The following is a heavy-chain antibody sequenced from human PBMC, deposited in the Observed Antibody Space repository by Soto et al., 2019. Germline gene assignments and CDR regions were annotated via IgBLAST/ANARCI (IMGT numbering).Heavy chain of an antibody. CDR1: GFTFSSYS. J-gene: IGHJ4*02. D-gene: IGHD4-17*01. V-gene: IGHV3-21*01. CDR2: ISSSSSYI. Sequence: PGGSLRLSCAASGFTFSSYSMNWVRQAPGKGLEWVSSISSSSSYIYYADSVKGRFTISRDNAKNSLYLQMNSLRAEDTAVYYCARDLIGSVATTANSDYWGQGTLVTVSS. CDR3: ARDLIGSVATTANSDY.